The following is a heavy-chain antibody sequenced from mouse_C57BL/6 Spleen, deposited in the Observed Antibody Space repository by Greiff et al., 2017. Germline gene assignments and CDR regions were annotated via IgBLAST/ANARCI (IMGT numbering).Heavy chain of an antibody. CDR1: GYTFTSYW. CDR3: ARSNDYDTSFAY. J-gene: IGHJ3*01. D-gene: IGHD2-4*01. CDR2: IDPSDSET. V-gene: IGHV1-52*01. Sequence: QVQLQQPGAELVRPGSSVKLSCKASGYTFTSYWMHWVKQRPIQGLEWIGNIDPSDSETHYNQKFKDKATLTVDKSSSTAYMQLSSLTSEDSAVYYCARSNDYDTSFAYWGQGTVVTVAA.